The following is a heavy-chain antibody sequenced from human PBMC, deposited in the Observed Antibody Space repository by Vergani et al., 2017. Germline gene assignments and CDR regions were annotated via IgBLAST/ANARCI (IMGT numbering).Heavy chain of an antibody. J-gene: IGHJ6*03. CDR1: GVSFTSYH. Sequence: QVQLQQWGGGLLKPSETLSLTCVVNGVSFTSYHWTWIRQSPGEGLEWVGDIDHTGRPDYNPSLKSRLTMSVDKSRNQFSLTLNSVTATDTAIYFCAIVNTETNGHLYYYYYMDVWGQGTAVTVS. CDR2: IDHTGRP. D-gene: IGHD4-11*01. V-gene: IGHV4-34*01. CDR3: AIVNTETNGHLYYYYYMDV.